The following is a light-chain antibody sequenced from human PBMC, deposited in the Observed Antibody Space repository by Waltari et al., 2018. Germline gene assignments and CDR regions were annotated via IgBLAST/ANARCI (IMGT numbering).Light chain of an antibody. CDR1: SGSLSTTSY. CDR3: ALYMGSGIWV. V-gene: IGLV8-61*01. J-gene: IGLJ3*02. CDR2: KPN. Sequence: QTVVTQEPSLSVSPGGTVTLTCALSSGSLSTTSYATWYQQTPGQAPRTLVYKPNARSSGVPARFSGSILGNTAALTITGAQADDESDYYCALYMGSGIWVFGGGTRLTVL.